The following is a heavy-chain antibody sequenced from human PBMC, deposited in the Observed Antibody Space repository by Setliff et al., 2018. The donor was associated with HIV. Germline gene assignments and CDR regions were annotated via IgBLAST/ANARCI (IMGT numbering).Heavy chain of an antibody. D-gene: IGHD2-2*01. CDR2: INPNSGGT. V-gene: IGHV1-2*06. J-gene: IGHJ6*03. Sequence: ASVKVSCKASGYTFTGYYMHWVRQAPGQGLEWMGRINPNSGGTDYAQKFQGRVTMTRDTSISTAYMELSRLRSDDTAVYYCARGFYCSSTSCYVRRAYYYMDVWGKGTTVTVSS. CDR3: ARGFYCSSTSCYVRRAYYYMDV. CDR1: GYTFTGYY.